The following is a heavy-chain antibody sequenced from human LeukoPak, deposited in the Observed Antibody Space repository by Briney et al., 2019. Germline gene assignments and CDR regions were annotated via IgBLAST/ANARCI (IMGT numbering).Heavy chain of an antibody. J-gene: IGHJ4*02. CDR1: GFTFSSYW. V-gene: IGHV3-7*01. CDR3: ARATDFWSGYYYY. CDR2: IKQDGGEK. D-gene: IGHD3-3*01. Sequence: GGSLRLSCTASGFTFSSYWMSWVRQAPGKGLEWVANIKQDGGEKYYVDSVKGRFTISRDNTKNSLYLQMSSLRAEDTAVYYCARATDFWSGYYYYWGRGTLVTVSS.